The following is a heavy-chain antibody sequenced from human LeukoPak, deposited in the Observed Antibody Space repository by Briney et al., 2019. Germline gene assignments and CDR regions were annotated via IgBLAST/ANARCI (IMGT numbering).Heavy chain of an antibody. CDR1: GGSISNYY. D-gene: IGHD1-26*01. V-gene: IGHV4-59*01. J-gene: IGHJ4*02. CDR2: IYYSGST. Sequence: PSETLSLTCTVSGGSISNYYWSWIRQPPGKGLEWIGYIYYSGSTNYNPSLKSRVTISVDASKNQFSLKLSSVTAADTAVYYCAGGDLGATVDFWGDFDYWGQGTLVTVSS. CDR3: AGGDLGATVDFWGDFDY.